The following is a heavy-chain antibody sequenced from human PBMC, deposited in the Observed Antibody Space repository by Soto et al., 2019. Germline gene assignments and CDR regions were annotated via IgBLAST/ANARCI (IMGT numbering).Heavy chain of an antibody. CDR1: GFTFSSSG. D-gene: IGHD3-3*01. J-gene: IGHJ6*02. CDR2: ISYDGSNK. Sequence: GGSLRLSCAASGFTFSSSGMHWVRQAPGKGLEWVAVISYDGSNKYYADSGKGRFTISRDKSKNTLYLQMNSLRAEDTGVYSCAKGSLRCSEWLLEGRYYYYGMDVWGQGTTVTVSS. CDR3: AKGSLRCSEWLLEGRYYYYGMDV. V-gene: IGHV3-30*18.